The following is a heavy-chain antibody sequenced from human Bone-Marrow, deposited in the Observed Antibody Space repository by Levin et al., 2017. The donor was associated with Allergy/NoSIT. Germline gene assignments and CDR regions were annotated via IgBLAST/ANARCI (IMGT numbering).Heavy chain of an antibody. D-gene: IGHD5-12*01. CDR1: GFTFSRFG. CDR2: ITGSGGST. V-gene: IGHV3-23*01. J-gene: IGHJ4*02. CDR3: AKDRISSGYDSFDS. Sequence: GGSLRLSCVGSGFTFSRFGMNWVRQAPGKGLDWVAGITGSGGSTFYADFVKGRFTISRDNSKNTVYLQMNSLRAEDTALYYCAKDRISSGYDSFDSWGQGTLVTVSS.